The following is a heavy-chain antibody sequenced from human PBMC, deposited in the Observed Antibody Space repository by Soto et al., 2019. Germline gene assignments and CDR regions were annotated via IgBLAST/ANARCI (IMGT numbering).Heavy chain of an antibody. CDR2: ISGSGGNT. CDR1: RFTFSTYA. Sequence: EVQLLESGGGLVQPGGSLRLSCAASRFTFSTYAMSWVRQAPGKGLEWVSDISGSGGNTHYADSVKGRFTISRDNSKNTLDLQMNGLRAEDTAVYYCAKSAMVRGGGWFDPWGQGTLVTVSS. D-gene: IGHD3-10*01. CDR3: AKSAMVRGGGWFDP. V-gene: IGHV3-23*01. J-gene: IGHJ5*02.